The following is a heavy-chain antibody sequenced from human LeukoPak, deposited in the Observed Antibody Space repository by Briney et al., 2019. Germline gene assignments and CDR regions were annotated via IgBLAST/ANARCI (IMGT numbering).Heavy chain of an antibody. CDR2: IIPIFGIA. J-gene: IGHJ6*02. D-gene: IGHD6-19*01. CDR1: GGTFSSYA. CDR3: ARDRGSSSGWYDLPLNYYYYYGMDV. V-gene: IGHV1-69*04. Sequence: ASVKVSCKASGGTFSSYAISWVRQAPGQGLEWMGRIIPIFGIANYAQKFQGRVTITADKSTSTAYMELSSLRSEDTAVYYCARDRGSSSGWYDLPLNYYYYYGMDVRGQGTTVTVSS.